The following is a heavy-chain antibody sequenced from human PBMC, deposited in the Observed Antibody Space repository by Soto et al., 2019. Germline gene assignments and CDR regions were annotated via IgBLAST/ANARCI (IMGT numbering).Heavy chain of an antibody. D-gene: IGHD6-13*01. CDR2: ITFTGVST. CDR1: GLTFSSFA. V-gene: IGHV3-23*01. J-gene: IGHJ5*01. Sequence: SGGSLRLSCAASGLTFSSFAMSWVRQAPGKGLDWVSTITFTGVSTYYVDSVKGRFTISRDNSKNTLYLQMNSLRAEDTAIYYCAKGWQGFDTWGHGTLVTVSS. CDR3: AKGWQGFDT.